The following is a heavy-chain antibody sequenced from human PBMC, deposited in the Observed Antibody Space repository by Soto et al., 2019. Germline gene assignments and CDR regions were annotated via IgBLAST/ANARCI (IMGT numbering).Heavy chain of an antibody. CDR3: AKAEYSSSSSGGYYFDY. D-gene: IGHD6-6*01. CDR1: GFTFDDYT. CDR2: ISWDGGST. J-gene: IGHJ4*02. V-gene: IGHV3-43*01. Sequence: EVQLVESGGVVVQPGGSLRLSCAASGFTFDDYTMHWVRQAPGKGLEWVSLISWDGGSTYYADSVKGRFTISRDNSKNSLYLQMNSLRTEDTALYYCAKAEYSSSSSGGYYFDYWGQGTLVTVSS.